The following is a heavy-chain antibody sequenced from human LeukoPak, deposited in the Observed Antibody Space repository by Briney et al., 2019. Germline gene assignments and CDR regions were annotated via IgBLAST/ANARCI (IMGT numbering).Heavy chain of an antibody. J-gene: IGHJ4*02. CDR3: VKDLGGNYDY. V-gene: IGHV3-74*01. Sequence: GGSLRLSCAASGYAFSSYWIHWVRQVPGKGLVWVSRIDYDGSITNYADSVKGRFTISRDNARNTLYLQMNSLRVDDTAVYYCVKDLGGNYDYWGQGTLVTVSS. CDR1: GYAFSSYW. D-gene: IGHD1-7*01. CDR2: IDYDGSIT.